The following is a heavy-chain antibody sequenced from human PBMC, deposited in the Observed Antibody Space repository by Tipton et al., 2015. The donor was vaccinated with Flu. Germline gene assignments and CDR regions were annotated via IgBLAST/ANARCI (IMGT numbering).Heavy chain of an antibody. J-gene: IGHJ1*01. Sequence: SLRLSCAASGITVSSYAMAWARQAPGKGLEWVSLMTGRGGSIYHADSVKGRFTISRDDSKNTLYLQMNSLRSEDTAVYYCTGSYFQHWGQGALVTVSS. CDR3: TGSYFQH. CDR2: MTGRGGSI. CDR1: GITVSSYA. V-gene: IGHV3-23*01. D-gene: IGHD1-1*01.